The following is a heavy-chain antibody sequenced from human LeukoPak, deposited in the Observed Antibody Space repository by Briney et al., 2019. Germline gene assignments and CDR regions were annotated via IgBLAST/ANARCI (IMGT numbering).Heavy chain of an antibody. Sequence: GGSLRLSCAASGFTFSSYWMSWVRQAPGKGLEWVANIKQDGSEKYYVDSVKGRFTISRDNAKNSLYLQMNSLRAEDTAVYYCARDPGSYYGSGSRYYYYYYMDVWGKGTTVTVSS. V-gene: IGHV3-7*01. CDR2: IKQDGSEK. J-gene: IGHJ6*03. CDR3: ARDPGSYYGSGSRYYYYYYMDV. D-gene: IGHD3-10*01. CDR1: GFTFSSYW.